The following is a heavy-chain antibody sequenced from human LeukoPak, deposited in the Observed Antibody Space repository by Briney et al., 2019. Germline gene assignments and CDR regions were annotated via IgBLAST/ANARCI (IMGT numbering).Heavy chain of an antibody. D-gene: IGHD3-16*01. CDR2: IFYTGST. CDR1: GVSINSDNYY. J-gene: IGHJ5*02. V-gene: IGHV4-31*03. CDR3: AGGKGQQTPDWFDP. Sequence: SETPSLTCTVAGVSINSDNYYRTWIRQHPGKGLEWIGFIFYTGSTSYNRSLKSRVAISTDTSTNQFSLRLTSVTAADTAVYYCAGGKGQQTPDWFDPWGQGTQVTVSS.